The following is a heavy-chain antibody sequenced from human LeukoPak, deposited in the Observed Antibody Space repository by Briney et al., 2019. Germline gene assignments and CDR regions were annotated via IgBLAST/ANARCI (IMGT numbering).Heavy chain of an antibody. Sequence: PGGSLRLSCAASGFTFDDYAMHWVRHAPGKGLEWVSLISGDGGSTYYADSVKGRFTISRDNSKNSLYLQMNSLRTEDTALYYCAKDFGMITFGGVIVRYYMDVWGKGTTVTVSS. CDR3: AKDFGMITFGGVIVRYYMDV. J-gene: IGHJ6*03. CDR1: GFTFDDYA. CDR2: ISGDGGST. V-gene: IGHV3-43*02. D-gene: IGHD3-16*02.